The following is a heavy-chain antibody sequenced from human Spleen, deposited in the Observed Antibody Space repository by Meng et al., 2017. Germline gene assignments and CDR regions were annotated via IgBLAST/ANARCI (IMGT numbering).Heavy chain of an antibody. CDR2: ISYDESNK. V-gene: IGHV3-30*04. CDR3: ARDRSWYMGFDY. D-gene: IGHD6-13*01. J-gene: IGHJ4*02. CDR1: GFTFSSYA. Sequence: GGSLRLSCAASGFTFSSYAMHWVRQAPGKGLEWVAAISYDESNKYYPESVKGRFTISRDNSKRTLILQMNSLRAEDTAVYYCARDRSWYMGFDYWGQGTLVTVSS.